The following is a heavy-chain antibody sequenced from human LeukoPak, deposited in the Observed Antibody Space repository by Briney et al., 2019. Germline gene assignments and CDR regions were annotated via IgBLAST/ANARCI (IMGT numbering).Heavy chain of an antibody. V-gene: IGHV3-74*01. CDR1: GFTLSTNW. J-gene: IGHJ4*02. CDR2: FKNDGSSA. Sequence: GGSLRLSCAAYGFTLSTNWMHWVRQVPGKGLVWVSRFKNDGSSASYADSVKGRFTISRDNAKSTLYLQMNSLRAEETAVYYCARVIGFWGQGILVTVSS. CDR3: ARVIGF.